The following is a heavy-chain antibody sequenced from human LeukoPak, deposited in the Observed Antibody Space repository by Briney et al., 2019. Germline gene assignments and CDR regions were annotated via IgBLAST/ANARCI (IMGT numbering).Heavy chain of an antibody. CDR3: ARLDVGMDY. J-gene: IGHJ4*02. CDR2: IYYSGST. CDR1: GGSVTSSNW. D-gene: IGHD1-14*01. Sequence: SETLSLTCTVSGGSVTSSNWWSWVRQPPGKGLEWIGEIYYSGSTDYNPSLKSRVTISVDTSKNQFSLKLSSVTAADTAVYYCARLDVGMDYWGQGTLVTVSS. V-gene: IGHV4-4*02.